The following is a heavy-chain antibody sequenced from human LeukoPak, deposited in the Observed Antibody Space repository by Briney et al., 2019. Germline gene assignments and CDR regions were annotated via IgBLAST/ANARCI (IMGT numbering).Heavy chain of an antibody. CDR2: INHSGST. CDR1: GGSFSGYY. V-gene: IGHV4-34*01. D-gene: IGHD3-22*01. Sequence: SETLSLTCAVYGGSFSGYYWSWIRQPPGKGLEWIGEINHSGSTNYNPSLKSRVTISVDTSKNQFSLKLSSVTAADTAVYYCARGYSYYDSSGYYPLGYWGQGTLVTVSS. CDR3: ARGYSYYDSSGYYPLGY. J-gene: IGHJ4*02.